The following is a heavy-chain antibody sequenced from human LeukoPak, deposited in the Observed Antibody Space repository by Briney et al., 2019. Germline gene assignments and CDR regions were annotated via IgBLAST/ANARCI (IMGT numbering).Heavy chain of an antibody. CDR2: ISSSGSTI. CDR1: GFPFSSYE. V-gene: IGHV3-48*03. Sequence: PGGSLRLSFAASGFPFSSYEMNWVRQAPGKGLEWVSYISSSGSTIYYADSVKGRFTISRDNAKNSLYLQMNSLRAEDTAVYYCAELGITMIGGGWGKGTTVTISS. D-gene: IGHD3-10*02. CDR3: AELGITMIGGG. J-gene: IGHJ6*04.